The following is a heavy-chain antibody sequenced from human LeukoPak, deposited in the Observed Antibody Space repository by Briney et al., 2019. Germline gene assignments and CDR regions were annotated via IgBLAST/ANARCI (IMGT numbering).Heavy chain of an antibody. J-gene: IGHJ4*02. V-gene: IGHV3-9*03. Sequence: TGGSLRLSCAASGFTFNTYNMNWVRQAPGKGLEWVSGISWNSGSIGYADSVKGRFTISRDNAKNSLYLQMNSLRGEDMALYYCAKGLVGSSIADFFDYWGQGILVTVSS. D-gene: IGHD6-6*01. CDR2: ISWNSGSI. CDR1: GFTFNTYN. CDR3: AKGLVGSSIADFFDY.